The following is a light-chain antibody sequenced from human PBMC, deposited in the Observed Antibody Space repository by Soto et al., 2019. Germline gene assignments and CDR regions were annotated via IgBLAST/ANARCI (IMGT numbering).Light chain of an antibody. CDR3: QQYDSFSVWT. V-gene: IGKV1-5*01. J-gene: IGKJ1*01. CDR2: DAS. Sequence: DIQMTQSPSTLSASVGDRVTITCRASQGISGWLAWYQQKAGKAPRLLIFDASSLMSGVPSRFSGSGYGTEFLLTINSLQPDDSATYYCQQYDSFSVWTFGQGTKV. CDR1: QGISGW.